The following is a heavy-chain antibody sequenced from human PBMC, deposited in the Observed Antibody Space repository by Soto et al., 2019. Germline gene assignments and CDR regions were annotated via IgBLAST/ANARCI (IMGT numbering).Heavy chain of an antibody. J-gene: IGHJ6*02. Sequence: QVQLVESGGGVVQPGRSLRLSCAGSGFTFSDYGIFWVRQAPGKGLEWVSLITYDGEYKDYVDSVKGRFTISRDNSKNTVYLQVSSLRVEDTAVYYCAKDRRRYSGLGTDYGLDVWGQGTTV. CDR1: GFTFSDYG. CDR2: ITYDGEYK. D-gene: IGHD2-21*01. CDR3: AKDRRRYSGLGTDYGLDV. V-gene: IGHV3-30*18.